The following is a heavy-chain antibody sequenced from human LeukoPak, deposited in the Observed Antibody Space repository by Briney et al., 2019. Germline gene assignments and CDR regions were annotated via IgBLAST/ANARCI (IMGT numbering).Heavy chain of an antibody. J-gene: IGHJ4*02. D-gene: IGHD3-16*02. CDR3: ARGDGSMITFGGVIVAAPDY. V-gene: IGHV4-59*01. CDR1: GGSISSYY. Sequence: SETLSLTCTVSGGSISSYYWSWIRRPPGKGLEWIGYIYYSGSTNYNPSLKSRVTISVDTSKNQFSLKLSSVTAADTAVYYCARGDGSMITFGGVIVAAPDYWGQGTLVTVSS. CDR2: IYYSGST.